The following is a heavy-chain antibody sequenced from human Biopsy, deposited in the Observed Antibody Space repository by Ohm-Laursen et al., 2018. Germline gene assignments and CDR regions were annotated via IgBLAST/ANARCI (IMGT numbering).Heavy chain of an antibody. D-gene: IGHD6-19*01. CDR2: INPSGSTT. V-gene: IGHV1-46*01. CDR3: ARNTGWYGDLYYFDY. Sequence: GAPVKVSCKVSGYSFTSYYMHWVRQAPGQGLEWMGMINPSGSTTSYPQIFQGRVTMTRDTSKSTVYMELSSPRSADTAVYFCARNTGWYGDLYYFDYWGQGTLVTVSS. J-gene: IGHJ4*02. CDR1: GYSFTSYY.